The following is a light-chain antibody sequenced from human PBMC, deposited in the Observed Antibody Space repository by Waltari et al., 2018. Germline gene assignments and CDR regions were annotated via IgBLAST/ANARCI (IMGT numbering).Light chain of an antibody. CDR1: QSINTF. Sequence: IVLKQSPGTLSLSPGERATLSCRASQSINTFLAWYQQRPGQAPRLLIYATSSRATGIPDRFSGSGSGTDFSLTISRLEPEDFAVYFCQHYVRLPATFGQGTKVEIK. CDR3: QHYVRLPAT. V-gene: IGKV3-20*01. CDR2: ATS. J-gene: IGKJ1*01.